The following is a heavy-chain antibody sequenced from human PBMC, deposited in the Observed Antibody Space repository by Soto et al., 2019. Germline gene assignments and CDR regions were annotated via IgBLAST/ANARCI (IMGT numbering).Heavy chain of an antibody. J-gene: IGHJ4*02. D-gene: IGHD4-17*01. CDR2: IWYDGSNQ. V-gene: IGHV3-33*01. Sequence: GGSLRLSCAASGFTISSYGMHWVRQAPGKGLEWVALIWYDGSNQYYADSVKGRFTISRDTSKNTLFLQMNSLRAEDTAVYFCARGRDTMTTVTEIDSWGQGTLVTVSS. CDR3: ARGRDTMTTVTEIDS. CDR1: GFTISSYG.